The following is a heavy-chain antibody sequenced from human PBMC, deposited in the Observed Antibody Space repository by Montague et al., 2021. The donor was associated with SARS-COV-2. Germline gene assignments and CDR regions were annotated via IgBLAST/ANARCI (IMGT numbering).Heavy chain of an antibody. V-gene: IGHV3-74*01. CDR2: IRPDGTST. CDR1: GFTFRSYW. CDR3: VRPLWFGDSDYYFES. J-gene: IGHJ4*02. D-gene: IGHD3-10*01. Sequence: LSLSFSASGFTFRSYWMHWVRQVPGRGLVWVSRIRPDGTSTHYAASVKGRFVISRDNAKNTLSLEMTNLRVDDTAIYYCVRPLWFGDSDYYFESWGQGTPVSASS.